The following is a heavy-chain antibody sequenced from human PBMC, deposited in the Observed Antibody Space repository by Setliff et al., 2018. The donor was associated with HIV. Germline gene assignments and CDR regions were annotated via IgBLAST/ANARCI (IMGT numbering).Heavy chain of an antibody. J-gene: IGHJ6*02. CDR2: ISSSSSTI. V-gene: IGHV3-48*04. Sequence: PGGSLRLSCAASRFTFSNYNMNWVRQAPGKGLEWVSYISSSSSTIYYADSVKGRFTISRDNAKNSLYLQMNSLRAEDTAVYYCARDITPYGMDVWGQGTTVTVSS. D-gene: IGHD3-10*01. CDR1: RFTFSNYN. CDR3: ARDITPYGMDV.